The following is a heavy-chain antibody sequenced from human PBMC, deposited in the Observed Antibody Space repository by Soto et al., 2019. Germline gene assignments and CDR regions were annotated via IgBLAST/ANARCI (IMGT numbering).Heavy chain of an antibody. Sequence: GASVKVSCKASGGTFSSYAISWVRQAPGQGLEWMGGIIPIFGTANYAQKFQGRVTITADESTSTAYMELSSLRSEDTAVYYCARGIVFGVRAFYYYYGMDVWGQGTTLTVSS. CDR2: IIPIFGTA. J-gene: IGHJ6*02. V-gene: IGHV1-69*13. D-gene: IGHD3-3*01. CDR1: GGTFSSYA. CDR3: ARGIVFGVRAFYYYYGMDV.